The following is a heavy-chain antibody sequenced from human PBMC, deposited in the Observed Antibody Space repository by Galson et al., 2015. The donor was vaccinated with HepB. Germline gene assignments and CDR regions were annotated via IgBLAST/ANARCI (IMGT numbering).Heavy chain of an antibody. CDR2: IWYDGSNK. D-gene: IGHD6-13*01. CDR1: GFTFSSYG. J-gene: IGHJ4*02. Sequence: SLRLSCAASGFTFSSYGMHWVRQAPGKGLEWVAVIWYDGSNKYYADSVKGRFTISRDNSKNTLYLQMNSLRAEDTAVYYCARGRSSSWARKAFDYWGQGTLVTVSS. V-gene: IGHV3-33*01. CDR3: ARGRSSSWARKAFDY.